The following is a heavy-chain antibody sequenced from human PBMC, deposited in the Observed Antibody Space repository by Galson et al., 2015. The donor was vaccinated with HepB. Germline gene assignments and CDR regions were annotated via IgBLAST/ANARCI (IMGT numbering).Heavy chain of an antibody. Sequence: SVKVSCKASGGTFSSLAISWVRQAPGQGLEWMGGIIPIFGTPNTAQKFQGRVTITADESTTTVYMELSSLRSEDTAVYYCTRGSSRTTVTPLGWFDPWGQGTLVSVSS. CDR2: IIPIFGTP. CDR3: TRGSSRTTVTPLGWFDP. D-gene: IGHD4-17*01. V-gene: IGHV1-69*13. J-gene: IGHJ5*02. CDR1: GGTFSSLA.